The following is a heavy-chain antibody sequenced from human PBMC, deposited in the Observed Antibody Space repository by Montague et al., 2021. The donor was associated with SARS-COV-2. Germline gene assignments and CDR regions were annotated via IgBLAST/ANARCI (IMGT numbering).Heavy chain of an antibody. J-gene: IGHJ4*02. Sequence: SDTLSLTRTLSGGSISRYYWNWIRQPPGKGLEWIAYIYYSRSTNYNPSLKSRVTISVDTSKNQFSLKLSSVTAADTAVYYCARSRENYNILTGYPYYFDYWGQGTLSPSPQ. D-gene: IGHD3-9*01. V-gene: IGHV4-59*07. CDR3: ARSRENYNILTGYPYYFDY. CDR1: GGSISRYY. CDR2: IYYSRST.